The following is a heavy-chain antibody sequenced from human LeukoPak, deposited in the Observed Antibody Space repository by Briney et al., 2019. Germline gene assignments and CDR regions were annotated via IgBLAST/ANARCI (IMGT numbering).Heavy chain of an antibody. J-gene: IGHJ5*02. V-gene: IGHV4-28*01. CDR3: ARINGWSSGWYRNWCDP. CDR1: GYSMTNDNW. D-gene: IGHD6-19*01. Sequence: PSETLSLTCAVSGYSMTNDNWWGWIRQPPGQGLEWIGYIYSGGSTYYNPSLKSRITMSVDTSKNQFSLKLSSVTAVDTAVYYCARINGWSSGWYRNWCDPWGQGTLVTVSS. CDR2: IYSGGST.